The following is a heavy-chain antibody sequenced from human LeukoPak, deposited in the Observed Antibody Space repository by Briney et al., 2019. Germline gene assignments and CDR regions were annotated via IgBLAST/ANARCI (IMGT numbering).Heavy chain of an antibody. Sequence: PGGSLSLSCAASGFTFNNYAMTWVRQAPGKGLEWVSAIGGSGGGTYYADSVKGRFTISRDNSRNTLFLQMNSLRAEDTAVYYCAKGYYSGSGSHFDYWGQGTLVTVSS. V-gene: IGHV3-23*01. CDR2: IGGSGGGT. CDR1: GFTFNNYA. CDR3: AKGYYSGSGSHFDY. J-gene: IGHJ4*02. D-gene: IGHD3-10*01.